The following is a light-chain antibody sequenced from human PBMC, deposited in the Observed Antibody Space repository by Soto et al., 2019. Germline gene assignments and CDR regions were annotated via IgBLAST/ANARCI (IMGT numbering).Light chain of an antibody. CDR2: SAS. CDR3: QQYNNWPRT. V-gene: IGKV3-15*01. J-gene: IGKJ1*01. CDR1: QSVSSK. Sequence: EIVMTQSPATLSLSPGQRATLSCRASQSVSSKLAWYQQRPGQAPRLLIYSASTRATGIPARFSGSGSGTEFTLTISSLQSEDFAVYYCQQYNNWPRTFGQGTKVEIK.